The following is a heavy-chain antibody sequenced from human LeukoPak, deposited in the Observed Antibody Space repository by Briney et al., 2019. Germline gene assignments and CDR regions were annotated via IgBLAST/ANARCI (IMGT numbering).Heavy chain of an antibody. CDR2: ISGNGGSI. J-gene: IGHJ4*02. Sequence: GGSLRLSCAASGFTFSSYAMNWVRQAPGKGLEWVSGISGNGGSIYYADSVKGRFTVSRDNSKNTLYLQMNSLRAEDTAVYYCARDPRGVVSSSYFDSWGQGTLATVSS. CDR3: ARDPRGVVSSSYFDS. V-gene: IGHV3-23*01. CDR1: GFTFSSYA. D-gene: IGHD3-10*01.